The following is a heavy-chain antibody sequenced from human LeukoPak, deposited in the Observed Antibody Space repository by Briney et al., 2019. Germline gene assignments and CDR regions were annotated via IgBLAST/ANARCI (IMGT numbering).Heavy chain of an antibody. J-gene: IGHJ4*02. CDR1: GGSISSGDYY. CDR3: ARASSEGFFDY. D-gene: IGHD3-10*01. V-gene: IGHV4-30-4*02. CDR2: IYSSGST. Sequence: PSETLSLTCTVSGGSISSGDYYWSWIRQPPGKGLEWIGYIYSSGSTYYNPSLKSRVTISVDTSKNQFSLKLSSVTAADTAVYYCARASSEGFFDYWGQGTLVTDSS.